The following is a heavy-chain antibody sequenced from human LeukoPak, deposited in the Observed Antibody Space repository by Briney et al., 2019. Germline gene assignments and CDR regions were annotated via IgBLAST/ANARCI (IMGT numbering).Heavy chain of an antibody. CDR2: ISWNSGSI. Sequence: PGGSLRLSCAASGFTFDDYAMHWVRHAPGKGLEWVSGISWNSGSIGYADSVKGRFTISRDNAKNSLYLQMNSLRAEDTALYYCXXSGSYGRGFDYWGQGTLVTVSS. V-gene: IGHV3-9*01. J-gene: IGHJ4*02. CDR1: GFTFDDYA. CDR3: XXSGSYGRGFDY. D-gene: IGHD1-26*01.